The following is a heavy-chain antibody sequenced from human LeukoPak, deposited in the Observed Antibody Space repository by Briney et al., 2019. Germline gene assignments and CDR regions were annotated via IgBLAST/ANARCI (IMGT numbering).Heavy chain of an antibody. J-gene: IGHJ4*02. V-gene: IGHV4-39*01. CDR1: GGSINSNNYY. CDR2: IYSSGSA. Sequence: KTSETLSLTCTVSGGSINSNNYYWGWIRQPPGKGLEWIGSIYSSGSAYYNPSLKSQVTISVDTSKNQFSLRLSSVTAADTAVYYCQSRYLEWLLEYWGQGTLVTVSS. CDR3: QSRYLEWLLEY. D-gene: IGHD3-3*01.